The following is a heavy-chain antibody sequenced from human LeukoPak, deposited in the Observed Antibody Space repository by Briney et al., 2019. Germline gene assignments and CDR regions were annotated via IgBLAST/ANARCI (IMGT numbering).Heavy chain of an antibody. J-gene: IGHJ4*02. CDR2: IWYDGSNK. CDR3: ARVLSKNSGYYDY. D-gene: IGHD3-22*01. V-gene: IGHV3-33*01. CDR1: GFTFSSYG. Sequence: GGSLRLPCAASGFTFSSYGMHWVRQAPGKGLEWVAVIWYDGSNKYYADSVKGRFTISRDNSKNTLYLQMNSLRAEDTAVYYCARVLSKNSGYYDYWGQGTLVTVSS.